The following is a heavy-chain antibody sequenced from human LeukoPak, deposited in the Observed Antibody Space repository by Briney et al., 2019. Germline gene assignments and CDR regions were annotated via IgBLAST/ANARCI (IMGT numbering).Heavy chain of an antibody. V-gene: IGHV3-33*01. D-gene: IGHD3-22*01. CDR2: IWNDGTNK. J-gene: IGHJ4*02. Sequence: PGRSLRLSCAASGFTFSSYGMHWVRQAPGKELEWVAVIWNDGTNKYYADSVKGRFTISRDNSKNTLYLQMNSLRAEDTAVYYCARLYYYDSSGLDYWGQGTLVTVSS. CDR1: GFTFSSYG. CDR3: ARLYYYDSSGLDY.